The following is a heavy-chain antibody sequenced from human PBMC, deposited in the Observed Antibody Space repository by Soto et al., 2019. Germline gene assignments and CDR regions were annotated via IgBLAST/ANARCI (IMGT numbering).Heavy chain of an antibody. CDR2: VHNTGST. Sequence: PSETLSLTCTVSDGSISRSTFYWGWIRQPPGKGLEWIGSVHNTGSTYYNPSLKSRVTMSVDSSKNHLSLKVSSVTAADTAVYYFARHLYSGESSGYYGYWGQGALVTVSS. V-gene: IGHV4-39*01. CDR3: ARHLYSGESSGYYGY. CDR1: DGSISRSTFY. D-gene: IGHD3-22*01. J-gene: IGHJ4*02.